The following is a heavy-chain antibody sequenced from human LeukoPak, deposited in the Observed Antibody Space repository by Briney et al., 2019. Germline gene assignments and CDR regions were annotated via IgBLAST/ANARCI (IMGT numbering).Heavy chain of an antibody. CDR1: GGSFSGYY. CDR2: INHSGST. Sequence: SETLSLTCAVYGGSFSGYYWSWIRQPPGKGLEWIGEINHSGSTNYNPSLKSRVTISVDTSKNQFSLKLSSVTAADTAVYYCARESEALLDYWGQGTLVTVSS. CDR3: ARESEALLDY. D-gene: IGHD3-3*01. V-gene: IGHV4-34*01. J-gene: IGHJ4*02.